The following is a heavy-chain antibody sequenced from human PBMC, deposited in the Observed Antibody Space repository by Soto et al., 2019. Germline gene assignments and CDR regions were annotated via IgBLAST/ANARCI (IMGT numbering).Heavy chain of an antibody. J-gene: IGHJ4*02. D-gene: IGHD6-19*01. Sequence: QVQLVESGGGVVQPGRSLRLSCAASGFTFSSYAMHWVRQAPGKGLEWVAVISGDGRDKYHADSVKGRFTMSRDNSKNTLYLQMNSLRAEDTAVYYCAIDRTPVADYYFDYWGQGTLVTVSS. CDR2: ISGDGRDK. V-gene: IGHV3-30*03. CDR1: GFTFSSYA. CDR3: AIDRTPVADYYFDY.